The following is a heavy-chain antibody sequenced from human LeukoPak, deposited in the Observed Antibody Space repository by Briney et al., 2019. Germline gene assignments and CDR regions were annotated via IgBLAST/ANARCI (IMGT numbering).Heavy chain of an antibody. D-gene: IGHD2-2*02. CDR1: GFSFISYG. CDR3: AREVQVYCSTTSCYNLDY. J-gene: IGHJ4*02. Sequence: GGSLRLSCAASGFSFISYGMPWVRQAPGKGLEWVANIKQDGSEKYYVDSVKGRFTISRDNAKNSLHLQMKSLGAEDTAVYYCAREVQVYCSTTSCYNLDYWGQGTLVTVSS. V-gene: IGHV3-7*01. CDR2: IKQDGSEK.